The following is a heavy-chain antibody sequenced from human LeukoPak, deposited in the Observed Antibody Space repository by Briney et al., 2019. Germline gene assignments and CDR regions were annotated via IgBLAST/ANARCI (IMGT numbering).Heavy chain of an antibody. CDR1: GFTVNSNE. CDR2: ITSGNT. J-gene: IGHJ6*03. V-gene: IGHV3-38-3*01. Sequence: PGGSLRLSCAASGFTVNSNEMTWVRQAPGKGLEWVSCITSGNTDYADSRKGRFTISGDNSQMKSLRAEDTAVYYCARGNWLGGTQPYYYYMDVWGKGTTVTISS. D-gene: IGHD3-10*01. CDR3: ARGNWLGGTQPYYYYMDV.